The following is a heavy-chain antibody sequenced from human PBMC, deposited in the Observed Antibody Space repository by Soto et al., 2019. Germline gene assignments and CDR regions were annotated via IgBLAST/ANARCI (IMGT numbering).Heavy chain of an antibody. V-gene: IGHV3-21*01. J-gene: IGHJ4*02. Sequence: GGSLRLSCAASGFTFSSYSMNWVRQAPGKGLEWVSSISSSSSYIYYADSVKGRFTISRDNAKNSLYLQMNSLRAEDTAVYYCARSDETDSSSWSGYWGQGTLVTVSS. CDR2: ISSSSSYI. CDR3: ARSDETDSSSWSGY. CDR1: GFTFSSYS. D-gene: IGHD6-13*01.